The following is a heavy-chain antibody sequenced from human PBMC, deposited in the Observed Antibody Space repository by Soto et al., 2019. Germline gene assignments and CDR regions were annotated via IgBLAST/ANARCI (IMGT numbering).Heavy chain of an antibody. D-gene: IGHD3-10*01. CDR1: GYSFTSYW. CDR3: ARLAGSHYPSYCFDY. CDR2: IYPGDSDT. Sequence: GESLKISCKGSGYSFTSYWIGWVRQMPGKGLEWMGIIYPGDSDTRYSPSFQGQVTISADKSISTAYLQWSSLKASDTAMYYCARLAGSHYPSYCFDYWGQGTLVTVSS. V-gene: IGHV5-51*01. J-gene: IGHJ4*02.